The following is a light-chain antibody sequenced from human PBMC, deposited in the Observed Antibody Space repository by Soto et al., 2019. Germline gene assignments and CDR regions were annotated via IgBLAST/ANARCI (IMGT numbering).Light chain of an antibody. CDR2: TTS. CDR3: QQYDILPIT. Sequence: DIQTNQSPSSLSASVGDRVTVTCRASQSISSYLNWYQQKPGNAPNLLIYTTSNLESGVQSRFSGSGSGTHFTFTIRSLQTEDIGTYYCQQYDILPITFGRGTRVEIK. J-gene: IGKJ5*01. CDR1: QSISSY. V-gene: IGKV1-33*01.